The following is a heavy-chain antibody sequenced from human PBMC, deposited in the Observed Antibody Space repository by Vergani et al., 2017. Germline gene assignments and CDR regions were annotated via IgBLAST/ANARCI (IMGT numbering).Heavy chain of an antibody. CDR2: IYHSGGA. D-gene: IGHD3-9*01. J-gene: IGHJ4*02. Sequence: QLHLQESGPGLVKPSETLSLTCTVSGGSFTSSSYYWGWIRQPPGKGLEWLGNIYHSGGAYYNPSLNGRVTISVDTSKNQFSLEVTSVTAADTAICFCARTESFILRYFHWALWGQGTLVTVSS. CDR3: ARTESFILRYFHWAL. V-gene: IGHV4-39*01. CDR1: GGSFTSSSYY.